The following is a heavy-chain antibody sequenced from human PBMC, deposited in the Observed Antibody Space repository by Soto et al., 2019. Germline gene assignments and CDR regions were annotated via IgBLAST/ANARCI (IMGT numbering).Heavy chain of an antibody. J-gene: IGHJ6*02. CDR3: AKDQYGDYSSKLEYYYYGMDV. Sequence: QVQLVESGGGVVQPGRSLRLSCAASGFTFSSYGMHWVRQAPGKGLEWVAVISYDGSNKYYADSVKGRFTISRDNSKNTLYLQMNSLRAEDTAVYYCAKDQYGDYSSKLEYYYYGMDVWGQGTTVTVSS. CDR2: ISYDGSNK. CDR1: GFTFSSYG. V-gene: IGHV3-30*18. D-gene: IGHD4-17*01.